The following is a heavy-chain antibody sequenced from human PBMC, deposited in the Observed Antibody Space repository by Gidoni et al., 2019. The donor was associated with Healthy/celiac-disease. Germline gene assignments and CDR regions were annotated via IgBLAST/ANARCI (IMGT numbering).Heavy chain of an antibody. J-gene: IGHJ4*02. V-gene: IGHV1-69*01. D-gene: IGHD3-10*01. CDR3: AREGSDGSGSYYNY. CDR2: IIPSFGTA. Sequence: QVQLVQSGAEVQKPGPSVKVSCSASGGSFSSYAISWVRQAPGQGLEWMGGIIPSFGTANYAQKFQGRVTITADESTSTAYMELSSLRSEDTAVYYCAREGSDGSGSYYNYWGQGTLVTVSS. CDR1: GGSFSSYA.